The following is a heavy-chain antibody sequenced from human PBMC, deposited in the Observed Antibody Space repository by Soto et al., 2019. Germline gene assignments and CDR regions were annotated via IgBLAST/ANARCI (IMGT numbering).Heavy chain of an antibody. Sequence: QVQLVQSGAEVKKPGASVKVSCKASGYTFTSYGISWVRQAPGQGLEWMGWISAYNGNTNYAQKLQGRVTVTTDTSTGTVYMELTSLRSDDTAGSYFARDVGVPARFDPGGQGTLVTVSS. CDR2: ISAYNGNT. CDR1: GYTFTSYG. CDR3: ARDVGVPARFDP. D-gene: IGHD2-8*01. V-gene: IGHV1-18*01. J-gene: IGHJ5*02.